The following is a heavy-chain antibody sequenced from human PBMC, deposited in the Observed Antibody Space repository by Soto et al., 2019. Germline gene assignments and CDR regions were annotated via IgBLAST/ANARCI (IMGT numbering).Heavy chain of an antibody. CDR1: GFTFSNAW. CDR3: TTDSWNYVLDY. CDR2: IKSKTDGGTT. J-gene: IGHJ4*02. Sequence: GGSLRLSCAASGFTFSNAWMSWVRQAPGKGLEWVGRIKSKTDGGTTDYAAPVKGGFTISRDDSKNTLYLQMNSLKTEDTAVYYCTTDSWNYVLDYWGQGTLVTVSS. V-gene: IGHV3-15*01. D-gene: IGHD1-7*01.